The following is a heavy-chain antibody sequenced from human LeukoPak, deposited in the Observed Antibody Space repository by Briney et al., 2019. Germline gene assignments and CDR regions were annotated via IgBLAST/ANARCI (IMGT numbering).Heavy chain of an antibody. J-gene: IGHJ4*02. CDR3: ARGDSNGWYFDC. CDR1: GFTFSSYW. D-gene: IGHD6-19*01. Sequence: GGSLRLSCAASGFTFSSYWMSWVRQAPGKGLEWVANIKEDGSEKYYVDSVKGRFTISRDNAKNSLYLQMNSLRDEDTALYYCARGDSNGWYFDCWGQGTLVTVSS. CDR2: IKEDGSEK. V-gene: IGHV3-7*03.